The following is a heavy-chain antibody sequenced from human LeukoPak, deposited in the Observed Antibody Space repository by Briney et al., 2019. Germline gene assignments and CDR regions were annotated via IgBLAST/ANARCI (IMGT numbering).Heavy chain of an antibody. Sequence: SPSGDILYYADSVKGRFTISRDNAKNSLYLQMNSLRAEDTAVYYCARGPYGSGSYYNANFDYWGQGTLVTVSS. CDR2: SPSGDIL. D-gene: IGHD3-10*01. CDR3: ARGPYGSGSYYNANFDY. V-gene: IGHV3-48*03. J-gene: IGHJ4*02.